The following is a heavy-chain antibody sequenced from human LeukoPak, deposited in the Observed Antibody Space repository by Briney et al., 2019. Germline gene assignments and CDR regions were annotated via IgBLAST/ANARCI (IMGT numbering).Heavy chain of an antibody. CDR1: GFSFSDYY. Sequence: GGSLRLSCAASGFSFSDYYMSWIRQAPGKGLEWVSFISSNSDTIYYADTVKGRFSISRDNAKNSLHLQMNSLRAEDAAMYYCARDFNLWSGYHPDYHYYGMDVWGQGTTVSVSS. CDR2: ISSNSDTI. D-gene: IGHD3-3*01. J-gene: IGHJ6*02. CDR3: ARDFNLWSGYHPDYHYYGMDV. V-gene: IGHV3-11*01.